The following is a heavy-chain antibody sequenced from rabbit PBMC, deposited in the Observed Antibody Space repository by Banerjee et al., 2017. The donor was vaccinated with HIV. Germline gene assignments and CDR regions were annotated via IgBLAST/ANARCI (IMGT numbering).Heavy chain of an antibody. CDR3: ARSIDAGDAGYGYALGNL. V-gene: IGHV1S45*01. CDR2: IGAAST. J-gene: IGHJ4*01. D-gene: IGHD6-1*01. CDR1: GFSFSNSYW. Sequence: QEQLEESGGDLVKPGASLTLTCTASGFSFSNSYWICWVRQAPGKGLEWIACIGAASTYYATWAKGRFTISKTSSTTVTLQMTSLTAADTATYFCARSIDAGDAGYGYALGNLWGQGTLVTVS.